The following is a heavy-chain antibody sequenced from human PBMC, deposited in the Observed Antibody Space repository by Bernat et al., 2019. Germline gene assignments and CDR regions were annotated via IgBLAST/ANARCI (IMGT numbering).Heavy chain of an antibody. V-gene: IGHV3-73*02. J-gene: IGHJ4*02. CDR1: GFTFSGSA. CDR3: TRLDIVVVPAGVEDY. D-gene: IGHD2-2*03. CDR2: IRSKANSYAT. Sequence: EVQLVESGGGLVQPGGSLKLSCAASGFTFSGSAMHWVRQASGKGLEWVGRIRSKANSYATAYAASVKGRFTISRDDSKNTAYLQMNSLKTEDTAVYYGTRLDIVVVPAGVEDYWGQGTLVTVSS.